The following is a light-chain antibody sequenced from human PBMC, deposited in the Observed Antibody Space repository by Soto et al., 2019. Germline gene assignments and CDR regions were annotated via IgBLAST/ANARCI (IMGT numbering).Light chain of an antibody. CDR3: QQYNAWPPLS. J-gene: IGKJ4*01. V-gene: IGKV3-15*01. CDR2: GAS. CDR1: QSVSSN. Sequence: EIVMTQSPATLSVSPGERDTLSCRASQSVSSNLAWYQQKPGQAPRLLIYGASTRATGFPAKFSGSGSGTEFTLTISCLQSEDFALYYCQQYNAWPPLSFGGGTKVEIK.